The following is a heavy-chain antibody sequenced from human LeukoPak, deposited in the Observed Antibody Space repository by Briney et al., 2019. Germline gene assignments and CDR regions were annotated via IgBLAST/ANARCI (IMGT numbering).Heavy chain of an antibody. J-gene: IGHJ4*02. CDR2: IYYSGST. D-gene: IGHD3-10*01. CDR1: GASISSSTYY. Sequence: PSETLSLTCTVSGASISSSTYYWGWIRQPPGKGLEWIGSIYYSGSTSYNPSLESRVTISVDTSKNQFSLKLSSVTAADTAVYYCARGSGIGSHHSPPDYWGQGTLVTVSS. V-gene: IGHV4-39*07. CDR3: ARGSGIGSHHSPPDY.